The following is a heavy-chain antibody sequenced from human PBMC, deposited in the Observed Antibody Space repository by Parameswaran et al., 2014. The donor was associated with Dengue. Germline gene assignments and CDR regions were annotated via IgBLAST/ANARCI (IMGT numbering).Heavy chain of an antibody. V-gene: IGHV5-51*01. D-gene: IGHD3-3*01. CDR2: INPGDPDT. Sequence: VRQAPGKGLEWVGIINPGDPDTRYSPSFEGQVTMSADRSTSTAYLQWRSLKASDTAMYYCARYLLEDGNYYMDVWGKGTTVTVSS. J-gene: IGHJ6*03. CDR3: ARYLLEDGNYYMDV.